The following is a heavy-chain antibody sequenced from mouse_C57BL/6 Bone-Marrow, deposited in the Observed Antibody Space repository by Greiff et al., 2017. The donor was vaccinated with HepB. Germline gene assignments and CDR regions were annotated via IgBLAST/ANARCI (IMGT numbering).Heavy chain of an antibody. CDR2: IRLKSDNYAT. D-gene: IGHD1-1*01. Sequence: VQLKESGGGLVQPGGSMKLSCVASGFTFSNYWMNWVRQSPEKGLEWVAQIRLKSDNYATHYAESVKGRFTISRDDSKSSVYLQMNNLRAEDTGIYYCTANYYGSSYLFAYWGQGTLVTVSA. V-gene: IGHV6-3*01. CDR3: TANYYGSSYLFAY. J-gene: IGHJ3*01. CDR1: GFTFSNYW.